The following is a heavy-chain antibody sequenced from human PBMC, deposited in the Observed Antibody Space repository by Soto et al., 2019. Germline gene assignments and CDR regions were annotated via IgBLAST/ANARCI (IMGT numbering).Heavy chain of an antibody. CDR1: GGCISSYY. Sequence: QVQLQESGPGLVKPSETLSLTCTVSGGCISSYYWSWIRQPPGKGLEWIGYIYYSGSTNYNPSLKSRVTISVDTSKNQFSLKLSSVTAADTAVYYCARRRGAAVDYWGQGTLVTVSS. CDR2: IYYSGST. J-gene: IGHJ4*02. CDR3: ARRRGAAVDY. V-gene: IGHV4-59*08. D-gene: IGHD3-10*01.